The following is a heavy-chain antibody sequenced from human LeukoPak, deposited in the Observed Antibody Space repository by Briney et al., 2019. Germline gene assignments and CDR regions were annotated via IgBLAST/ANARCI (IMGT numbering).Heavy chain of an antibody. CDR1: GFTFSSYW. Sequence: GGSLRLSCAASGFTFSSYWMNWARQAPGKGLEWVAVISYDGSNKYYADSVKGRFTISRDNSKNTLYLQMNSLRAEDTAVYYCAKDRGSSWYYYYGMDVWGQGTTVTVSS. CDR2: ISYDGSNK. J-gene: IGHJ6*02. D-gene: IGHD6-13*01. V-gene: IGHV3-30*18. CDR3: AKDRGSSWYYYYGMDV.